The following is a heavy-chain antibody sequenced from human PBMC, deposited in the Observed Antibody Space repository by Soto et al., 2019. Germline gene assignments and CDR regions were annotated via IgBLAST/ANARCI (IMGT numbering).Heavy chain of an antibody. CDR1: GFSLITSGGG. J-gene: IGHJ4*02. CDR3: AHTMAPRIFDF. V-gene: IGHV2-5*02. CDR2: IYWDADK. Sequence: QITLKEAGPSLVKPTQTLTLTCSFSGFSLITSGGGVGWIRQPPGKALEWLGLIYWDADKGYSTSLKSRHTITQDTSKNQVVLTMTNMDPVDTATYFCAHTMAPRIFDFWGQGTLVTGSS.